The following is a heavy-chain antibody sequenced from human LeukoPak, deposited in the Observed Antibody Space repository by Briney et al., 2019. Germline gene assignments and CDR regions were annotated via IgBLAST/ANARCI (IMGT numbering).Heavy chain of an antibody. CDR2: INPSVGST. CDR1: GYTFTSYD. CDR3: VRGGYDFSSGYYPSR. V-gene: IGHV1-46*01. Sequence: ASVKVSCKASGYTFTSYDINWVRQAPGQGFEWMGIINPSVGSTSYAQKFQGRVTMTRDTSTSTVYMELSSLRSDDTAVYYCVRGGYDFSSGYYPSRWGQGTLVTVSS. J-gene: IGHJ4*02. D-gene: IGHD3-3*01.